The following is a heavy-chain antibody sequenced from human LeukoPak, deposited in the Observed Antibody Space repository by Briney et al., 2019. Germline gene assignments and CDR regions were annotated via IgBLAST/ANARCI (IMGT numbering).Heavy chain of an antibody. CDR1: GFTFSSYE. D-gene: IGHD6-6*01. J-gene: IGHJ4*02. CDR3: ARYDSSSSVGDY. V-gene: IGHV3-48*03. CDR2: ISSSGSTI. Sequence: RGSLRLSCAASGFTFSSYEMNWVRQAPGKGLEWVSYISSSGSTIYYADSVKGRFTISRDNAKNSLYLQMNSLRAEDTAVYYCARYDSSSSVGDYWGQGTLVTVSS.